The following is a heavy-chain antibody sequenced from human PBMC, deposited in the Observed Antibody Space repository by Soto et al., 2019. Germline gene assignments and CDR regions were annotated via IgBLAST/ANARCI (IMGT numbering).Heavy chain of an antibody. CDR1: GDSISNSRW. CDR2: IFHSGDT. V-gene: IGHV4-4*02. Sequence: QVQLQESGPGLVKPSGTLSLTCAVSGDSISNSRWWTWVRQPPGKGLEWIGDIFHSGDTNYNPSLKSRVFISVDKSQNQLSLKVSSVTAADTAVYYCADSTGWYRHDVWGQGTLVTVSS. CDR3: ADSTGWYRHDV. J-gene: IGHJ3*01. D-gene: IGHD6-19*01.